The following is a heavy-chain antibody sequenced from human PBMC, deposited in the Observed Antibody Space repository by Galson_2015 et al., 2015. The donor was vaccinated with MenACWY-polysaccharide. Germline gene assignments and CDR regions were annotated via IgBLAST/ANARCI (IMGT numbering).Heavy chain of an antibody. Sequence: SLRLSCAASGSTFSAYWMSWVRQAPGKGLEWVANIKQDGSENYYVDSVKGRITISRDNAKNSLYLQMNSLRAEDTAVYYCARGQKTLGPWGQGTLVTVSS. J-gene: IGHJ5*02. V-gene: IGHV3-7*04. CDR1: GSTFSAYW. CDR2: IKQDGSEN. CDR3: ARGQKTLGP.